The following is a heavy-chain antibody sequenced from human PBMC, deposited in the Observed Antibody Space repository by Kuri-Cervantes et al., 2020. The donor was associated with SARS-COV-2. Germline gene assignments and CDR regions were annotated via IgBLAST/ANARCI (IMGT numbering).Heavy chain of an antibody. CDR3: AVGDYGGNYPLGSH. J-gene: IGHJ4*02. CDR1: GGTFSSYT. Sequence: SVKVSCKASGGTFSSYTISWVRQAPGQGLEWMGGIIPIFGTANYAQKFQGRVTITADKSTSTAYMELSSLRSEDTAVYCCAVGDYGGNYPLGSHWGQGTLVTVSS. CDR2: IIPIFGTA. D-gene: IGHD4-23*01. V-gene: IGHV1-69*06.